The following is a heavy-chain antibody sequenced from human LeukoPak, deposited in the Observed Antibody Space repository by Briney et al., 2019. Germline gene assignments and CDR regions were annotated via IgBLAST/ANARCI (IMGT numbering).Heavy chain of an antibody. CDR3: AKDHSSSYDYVWGSYFDP. V-gene: IGHV3-23*01. D-gene: IGHD3-16*01. Sequence: GGSLRLSCAASGFTFSSYAMSWVRQAPGKGVEGGSAISGSGGSTYYEDSVKGRFTIYRDNSKKTLYLKMNRLRSEDTAVYYCAKDHSSSYDYVWGSYFDPWGQGTLVTVSS. CDR2: ISGSGGST. CDR1: GFTFSSYA. J-gene: IGHJ5*02.